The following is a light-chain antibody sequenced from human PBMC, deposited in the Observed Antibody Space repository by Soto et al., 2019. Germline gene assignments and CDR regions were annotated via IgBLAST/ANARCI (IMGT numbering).Light chain of an antibody. V-gene: IGLV2-14*01. Sequence: QSVLTQPASVSGSPGQSITISCTGTSSDVGGYNYVSWYQQHPGKAPKLMIYDVSNRPSGVSNRFSGSKSGNTASLTISGLQAEVFFYYYCNQYTRRSTSSLLGTGS. CDR3: NQYTRRSTSSL. J-gene: IGLJ1*01. CDR2: DVS. CDR1: SSDVGGYNY.